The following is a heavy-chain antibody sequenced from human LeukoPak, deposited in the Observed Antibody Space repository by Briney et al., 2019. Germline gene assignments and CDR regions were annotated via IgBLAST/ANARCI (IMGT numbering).Heavy chain of an antibody. Sequence: PSETLSLTCTVSGGSISSGSYYWSWIRQPAGKGLEWIGRIYTSGSTNYNPSLKSRVTISVDTSKNQFSLKLSSVTAADTAVYYCARLGVAVAGSDVWGKGTTVTISS. CDR3: ARLGVAVAGSDV. J-gene: IGHJ6*04. CDR2: IYTSGST. V-gene: IGHV4-61*02. D-gene: IGHD6-19*01. CDR1: GGSISSGSYY.